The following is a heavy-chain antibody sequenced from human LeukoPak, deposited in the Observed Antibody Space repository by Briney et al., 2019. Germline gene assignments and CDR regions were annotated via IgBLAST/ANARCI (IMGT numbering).Heavy chain of an antibody. CDR3: ATNYYDSSGYYLGEYFHH. V-gene: IGHV4-38-2*02. J-gene: IGHJ1*01. CDR2: IYHSGST. Sequence: PSETLSLTCTVSGYSISSGYYWGWIRQPPGKGLEWIGSIYHSGSTYYNPSLKSRVTISVDTSKNQFSLKLSSVTAADTAVYYCATNYYDSSGYYLGEYFHHWGQGTLVTVSS. D-gene: IGHD3-22*01. CDR1: GYSISSGYY.